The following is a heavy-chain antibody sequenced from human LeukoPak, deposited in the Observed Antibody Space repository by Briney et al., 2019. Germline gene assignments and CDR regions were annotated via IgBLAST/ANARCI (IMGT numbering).Heavy chain of an antibody. Sequence: SVKVSCKASGGTFSSYAISWVRQAPGQGHEWMGRIIPIFGTANYAQKFQGRVTITADKSTSTAYMELSSLRSEDTAVYYCARGTYDFWSGYPLDYWGQGTLVTVSS. V-gene: IGHV1-69*06. D-gene: IGHD3-3*01. CDR2: IIPIFGTA. CDR3: ARGTYDFWSGYPLDY. J-gene: IGHJ4*02. CDR1: GGTFSSYA.